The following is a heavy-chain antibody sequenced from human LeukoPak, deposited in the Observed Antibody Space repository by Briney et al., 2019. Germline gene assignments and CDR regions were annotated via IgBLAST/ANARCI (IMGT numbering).Heavy chain of an antibody. J-gene: IGHJ5*02. V-gene: IGHV3-73*01. CDR3: TRDSGTYNWFDP. Sequence: PGGSLRLSCVASGFTFSDSAIHWVRQSCGKGLEWIGHMDKETNLYATALAASVKGRFTVSRDDSKNTAYLHMNSLKTEDTALYYCTRDSGTYNWFDPWGQGTLVTVSS. CDR2: MDKETNLYAT. CDR1: GFTFSDSA. D-gene: IGHD1-26*01.